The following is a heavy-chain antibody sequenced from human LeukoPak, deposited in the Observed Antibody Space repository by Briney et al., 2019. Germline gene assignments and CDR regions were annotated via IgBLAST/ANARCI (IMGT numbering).Heavy chain of an antibody. Sequence: GGSRRLSCVHSGFTFSSYAMRWVRQAPGRGREWVWAINCRGGSTYYADPEKCRHTLANDNSKNTLPQQRNSRRAEQTEGYYSGRESPDVVCASWGQGTLVTV. J-gene: IGHJ5*02. D-gene: IGHD2-21*01. V-gene: IGHV3-23*01. CDR3: GRESPDVVCAS. CDR1: GFTFSSYA. CDR2: INCRGGST.